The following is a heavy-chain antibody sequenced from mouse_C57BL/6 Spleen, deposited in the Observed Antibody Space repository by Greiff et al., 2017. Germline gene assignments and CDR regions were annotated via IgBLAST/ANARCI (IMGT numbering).Heavy chain of an antibody. Sequence: VQRVESGPELVKPGASVKISCKASGYAFSSSWMNWVKQRPGKGLEWIGRIYPGDGDTNYNGKFKGKATLTADKSSSTAYMQLSSLTSEDSAVYFCASFITTVVAGDYWGQGTTLTVSS. V-gene: IGHV1-82*01. CDR2: IYPGDGDT. D-gene: IGHD1-1*01. J-gene: IGHJ2*01. CDR1: GYAFSSSW. CDR3: ASFITTVVAGDY.